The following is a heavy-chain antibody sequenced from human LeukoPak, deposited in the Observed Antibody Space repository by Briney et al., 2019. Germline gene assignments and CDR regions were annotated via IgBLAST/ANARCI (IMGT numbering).Heavy chain of an antibody. Sequence: SETLSLTCAVYGGSFSGYYWSWIRQPPGKGLEWIGEINHSGSTNYNPSLKSRVTISVDTSKNQFSLKLSSVTAADTAVYYCARFQYSGGWAVLDYYYGMDVWGQGTTVTVSS. CDR3: ARFQYSGGWAVLDYYYGMDV. CDR1: GGSFSGYY. CDR2: INHSGST. D-gene: IGHD6-19*01. J-gene: IGHJ6*02. V-gene: IGHV4-34*01.